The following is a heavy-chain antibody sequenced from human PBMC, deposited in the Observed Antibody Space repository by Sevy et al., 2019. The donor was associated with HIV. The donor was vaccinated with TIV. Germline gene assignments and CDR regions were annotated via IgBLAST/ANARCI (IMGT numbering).Heavy chain of an antibody. CDR1: GYTFTGYY. Sequence: ASVKVCCKASGYTFTGYYMHWVRQAPGQGLEWMGWINPDSGGPNYAPKFQGRVTLTRDTSISTAYMELSRLKSDDTVVYYCVRDDRDGYFDYWGQGTLVTVSS. CDR3: VRDDRDGYFDY. CDR2: INPDSGGP. V-gene: IGHV1-2*02. J-gene: IGHJ4*02.